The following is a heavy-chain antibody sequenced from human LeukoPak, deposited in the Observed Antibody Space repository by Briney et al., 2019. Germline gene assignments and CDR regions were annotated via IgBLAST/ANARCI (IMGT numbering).Heavy chain of an antibody. CDR1: GGTFTNAA. Sequence: GASVKVSCKASGGTFTNAAISWVRQAPGQGLEWMGGINPIFRSPNYAQRFQGRVTIIADESTGTAYMELSSLKIDDTAIYYCARGGGIFGVLTTAHYYGMDVWGQGTTVTVSS. CDR3: ARGGGIFGVLTTAHYYGMDV. V-gene: IGHV1-69*13. CDR2: INPIFRSP. J-gene: IGHJ6*02. D-gene: IGHD3-3*01.